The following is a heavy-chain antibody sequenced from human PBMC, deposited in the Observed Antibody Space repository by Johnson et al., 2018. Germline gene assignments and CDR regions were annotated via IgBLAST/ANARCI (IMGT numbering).Heavy chain of an antibody. CDR2: ISYDGSNK. CDR3: ARDRVSYFDAFDI. Sequence: QVQLVQSGGGVVQPGRSMRLSCAASGFTFSGHGMHWVRQAPGKGLEWVAVISYDGSNKYYADSVKGRFTISRDNSKNTLYLQMNSLRAEDTAVYYCARDRVSYFDAFDIWGQGTMVTVSS. CDR1: GFTFSGHG. V-gene: IGHV3-30*03. D-gene: IGHD2-8*01. J-gene: IGHJ3*02.